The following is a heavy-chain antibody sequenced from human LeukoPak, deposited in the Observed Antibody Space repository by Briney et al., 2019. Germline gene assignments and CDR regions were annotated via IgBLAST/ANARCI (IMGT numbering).Heavy chain of an antibody. V-gene: IGHV3-48*02. CDR3: ARGTTVVTPEWWFDP. J-gene: IGHJ5*02. CDR2: ISSSSSTI. Sequence: PGGSLRLSCAASGFTFSSYSMNWVRQAPGKGLEWVSYISSSSSTIYYADSVKGRFTISRDNAKNSLYLQMNSLRDEDTAVYYRARGTTVVTPEWWFDPWGQGTLVTVSS. CDR1: GFTFSSYS. D-gene: IGHD4-23*01.